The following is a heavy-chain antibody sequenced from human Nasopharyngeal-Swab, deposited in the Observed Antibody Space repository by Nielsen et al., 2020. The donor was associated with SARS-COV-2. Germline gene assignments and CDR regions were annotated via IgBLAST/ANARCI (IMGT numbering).Heavy chain of an antibody. Sequence: GESPKISCAASGFTFSSYAMSWVRQAPGKGLEWVSAISGSGGSTYYADPVKGRFTISRDNSKNTLYLQMNSMRAEDTAVYYCAKVRSGTYPTGAFDIWGQGTMVTVSS. J-gene: IGHJ3*02. V-gene: IGHV3-23*01. CDR1: GFTFSSYA. CDR2: ISGSGGST. CDR3: AKVRSGTYPTGAFDI. D-gene: IGHD1-26*01.